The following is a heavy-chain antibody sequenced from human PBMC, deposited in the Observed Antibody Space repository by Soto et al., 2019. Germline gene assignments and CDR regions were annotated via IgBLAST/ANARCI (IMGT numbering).Heavy chain of an antibody. J-gene: IGHJ4*02. V-gene: IGHV4-59*01. CDR2: IYYTGKT. CDR1: GGSISPSY. D-gene: IGHD2-2*03. CDR3: AAGLDHNKVGY. Sequence: QVRLQESGPGLVKPSETLSLTCTVSGGSISPSYWNWVRQPPGKRPEWIGFIYYTGKTHYNPSLKIRVTISRDTSKNQFSPELTSVTAADTAMYFCAAGLDHNKVGYWGQGTLVTVSS.